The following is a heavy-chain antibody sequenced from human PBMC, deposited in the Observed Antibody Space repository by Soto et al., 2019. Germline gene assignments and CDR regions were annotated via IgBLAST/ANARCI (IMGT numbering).Heavy chain of an antibody. CDR2: ISGSGVST. J-gene: IGHJ3*02. V-gene: IGHV3-23*01. CDR1: GFTFSSYA. Sequence: GGSLRLSCAASGFTFSSYAMSWVRQAPGKGLEWVSAISGSGVSTYYADPVKGRFTISRDNAKNTLYLQMNSLSAEDTAVYYCAKERGGSSWGLDAFDIWGQGTMVTVSS. CDR3: AKERGGSSWGLDAFDI. D-gene: IGHD6-13*01.